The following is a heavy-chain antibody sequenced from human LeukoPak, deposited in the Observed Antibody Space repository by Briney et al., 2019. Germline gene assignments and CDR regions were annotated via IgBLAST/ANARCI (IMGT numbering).Heavy chain of an antibody. CDR3: AREVRYCSSTSCYSGYYHYYMDV. Sequence: ASVKVSCKASGYTFTSYGISWVRQAPGQGLEWMGWISAYNGNTNYAQKLQGRVTMTTDTSTSTAYMELRSLRSDDTAVYYCAREVRYCSSTSCYSGYYHYYMDVWGKGTTVTVSS. D-gene: IGHD2-2*02. V-gene: IGHV1-18*01. CDR2: ISAYNGNT. J-gene: IGHJ6*03. CDR1: GYTFTSYG.